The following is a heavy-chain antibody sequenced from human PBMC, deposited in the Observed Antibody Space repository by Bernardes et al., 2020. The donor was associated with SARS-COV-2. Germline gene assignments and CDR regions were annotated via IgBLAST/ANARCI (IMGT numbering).Heavy chain of an antibody. CDR1: GFTFSSYW. V-gene: IGHV3-7*01. Sequence: GGSLRLSCAASGFTFSSYWMSWVRQAPGKGLEWVANIKQDGSEKYYVDSVKGRFTISRDNAKNSLYLQMNSLRAEDTAVYYCARDHYSSGWISGLNYWGQGTLVTVSS. CDR2: IKQDGSEK. CDR3: ARDHYSSGWISGLNY. D-gene: IGHD6-19*01. J-gene: IGHJ4*02.